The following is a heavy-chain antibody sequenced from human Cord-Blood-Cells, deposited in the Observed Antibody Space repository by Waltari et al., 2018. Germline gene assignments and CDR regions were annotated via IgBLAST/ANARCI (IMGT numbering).Heavy chain of an antibody. CDR3: ARESSSYFDL. Sequence: EVQLVESGGGLVQPGGSLRLSCAASGFTFSDHYMDWVRQAPGKGLEWVGRTRNKANSYTTEYAASVKGRFTISRDDSKNSLYLQMNSLKTEDTAVYYCARESSSYFDLWGRGTLVTVSS. CDR1: GFTFSDHY. CDR2: TRNKANSYTT. J-gene: IGHJ2*01. V-gene: IGHV3-72*01. D-gene: IGHD6-6*01.